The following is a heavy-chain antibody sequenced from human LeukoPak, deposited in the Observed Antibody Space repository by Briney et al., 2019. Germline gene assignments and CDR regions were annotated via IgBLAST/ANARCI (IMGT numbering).Heavy chain of an antibody. CDR3: ARVRGSFSLDY. J-gene: IGHJ4*02. Sequence: GGSLRLSCVASGFTFSGYWMRWVRQAPGKGLECVAHINQDGSEKYYVDSVKGRFTISRDNAKTSLALQMNSLRAEDTAVYYCARVRGSFSLDYWGQGTLVSVSS. D-gene: IGHD1-26*01. CDR2: INQDGSEK. V-gene: IGHV3-7*01. CDR1: GFTFSGYW.